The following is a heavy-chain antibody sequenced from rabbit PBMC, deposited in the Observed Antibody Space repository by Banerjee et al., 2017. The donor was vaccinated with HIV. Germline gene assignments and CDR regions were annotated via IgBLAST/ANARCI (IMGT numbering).Heavy chain of an antibody. V-gene: IGHV1S40*01. Sequence: QSLEESGGGLVKPGASLTLTCKASGFSFSSGYDMCWVRQAPGKGLEWIACIYAGGGTTYYASWAKGRFTITKTSSTTVTLQMTSLTAADTATYFCARIHSYDDYGDPTRLDLWGPGTLVTVS. CDR3: ARIHSYDDYGDPTRLDL. CDR2: IYAGGGTT. D-gene: IGHD2-1*01. CDR1: GFSFSSGYD. J-gene: IGHJ3*01.